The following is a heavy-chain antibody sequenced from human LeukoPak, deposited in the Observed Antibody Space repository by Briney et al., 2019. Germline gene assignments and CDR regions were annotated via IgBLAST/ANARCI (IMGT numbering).Heavy chain of an antibody. V-gene: IGHV3-73*01. CDR1: GFTFSGSA. CDR3: ARWGIIGHVAFDV. Sequence: GGSLKLSCAASGFTFSGSAMHWVRQASGKGLEWVGRIRSKANSYATAYAASVKGRFTISRDDSKNTAYLQMNSLRAEDTAVYYCARWGIIGHVAFDVWGQGTVVTVSS. CDR2: IRSKANSYAT. D-gene: IGHD1-14*01. J-gene: IGHJ3*01.